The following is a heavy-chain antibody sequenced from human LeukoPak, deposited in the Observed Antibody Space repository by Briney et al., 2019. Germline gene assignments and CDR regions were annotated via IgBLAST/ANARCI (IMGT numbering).Heavy chain of an antibody. D-gene: IGHD2-2*03. CDR3: VRQGNGYCTSDNCLFSFDF. CDR2: IYYTGNT. V-gene: IGHV4-39*01. J-gene: IGHJ4*02. Sequence: SETLSLTCTVSGDSISTSSYFWARIRQSPGKGLQWIASIYYTGNTYYNPSFQSRVSISEDTSKNQFSLWLSSVTAADTAVYYCVRQGNGYCTSDNCLFSFDFWGQGSLVTVSS. CDR1: GDSISTSSYF.